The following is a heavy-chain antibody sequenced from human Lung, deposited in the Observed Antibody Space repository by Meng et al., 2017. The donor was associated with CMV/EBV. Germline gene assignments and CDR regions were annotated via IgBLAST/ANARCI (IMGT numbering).Heavy chain of an antibody. CDR3: TTSFGGSYSS. V-gene: IGHV3-15*01. J-gene: IGHJ4*02. CDR2: IRSKSDGETT. D-gene: IGHD1-26*01. CDR1: GFLFSDAW. Sequence: EGQLVGSGGGLVKPGESLRLSCAASGFLFSDAWMSWVRQGPGKGLEWVGLIRSKSDGETTDYASPVKGRFTISRDDSKNTLYLEMSSLKTEDTAIYYCTTSFGGSYSSWGQGTLVTVSS.